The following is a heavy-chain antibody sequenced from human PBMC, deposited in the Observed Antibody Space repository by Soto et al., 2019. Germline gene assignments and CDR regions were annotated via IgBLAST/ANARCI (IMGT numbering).Heavy chain of an antibody. J-gene: IGHJ6*02. CDR1: GFTFSSYA. Sequence: GGSLRLSCAASGFTFSSYAMSWVRQAPGKGLEWVSAISGSGGSTYYADSVKGRFTISRDNSKNTLYLQMNSLRAEDTAVYYCAKDIRRLRFLEWLPKFYYYYGMDVWGQGTTVTVSS. D-gene: IGHD3-3*01. CDR2: ISGSGGST. CDR3: AKDIRRLRFLEWLPKFYYYYGMDV. V-gene: IGHV3-23*01.